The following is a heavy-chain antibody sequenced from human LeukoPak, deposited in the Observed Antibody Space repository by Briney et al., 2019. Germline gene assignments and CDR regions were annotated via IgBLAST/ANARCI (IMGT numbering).Heavy chain of an antibody. CDR2: IKQDGSEK. J-gene: IGHJ6*03. Sequence: GGSLRLSCAASGFTFSIYWMSWVRQAPGKGLEWVANIKQDGSEKYYVDSVKGRFTISRDNAKNSLYLQMNSLRPEDTAVYYCAKYDDYSGSGYMDVWGKGTTITVSS. D-gene: IGHD4-17*01. CDR1: GFTFSIYW. CDR3: AKYDDYSGSGYMDV. V-gene: IGHV3-7*01.